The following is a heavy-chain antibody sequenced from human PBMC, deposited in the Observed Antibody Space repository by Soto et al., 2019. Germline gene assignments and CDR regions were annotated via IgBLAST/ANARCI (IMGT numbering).Heavy chain of an antibody. V-gene: IGHV3-33*01. J-gene: IGHJ4*02. CDR3: ARDSGSDYFDY. D-gene: IGHD3-10*01. CDR1: GFTFSSYG. Sequence: QVQLVESGGGVVQPGRSLRLSCAASGFTFSSYGMHWVRQAPGKGLEWVAVIWDDGSNKYYADSVKGRFTISRDNSKNTLYLQMNSLRAEDTAVYYCARDSGSDYFDYWGQGTLVTVSS. CDR2: IWDDGSNK.